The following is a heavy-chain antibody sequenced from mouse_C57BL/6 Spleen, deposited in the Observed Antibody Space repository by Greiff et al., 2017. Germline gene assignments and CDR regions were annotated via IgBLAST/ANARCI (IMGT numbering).Heavy chain of an antibody. CDR3: ASGIYYDYDGFAY. Sequence: EVQLQQSGPELVKPGASVKISCKASGYSFTDYNMNWVKQSNGKSLEWIGVINPNYGTTSYNRKFKGKATLTVDQSSSTAYMQLNSLTSEDSAVYYCASGIYYDYDGFAYWGQGTLVTVSA. CDR2: INPNYGTT. V-gene: IGHV1-39*01. CDR1: GYSFTDYN. D-gene: IGHD2-4*01. J-gene: IGHJ3*01.